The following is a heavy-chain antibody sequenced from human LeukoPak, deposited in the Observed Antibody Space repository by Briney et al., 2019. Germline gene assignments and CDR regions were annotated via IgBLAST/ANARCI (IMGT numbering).Heavy chain of an antibody. D-gene: IGHD2-21*02. Sequence: SETLSLTCTVSVGSISSSSYYWGWIRQPPGKGLEWIGSIYYSGSTYYNPSLKSRVTISVDTSKDQFSLRLSSVTAADTAVYYCARGGFYCGGDCYVDYWGQGTLVTVSS. CDR1: VGSISSSSYY. CDR2: IYYSGST. V-gene: IGHV4-39*01. J-gene: IGHJ4*02. CDR3: ARGGFYCGGDCYVDY.